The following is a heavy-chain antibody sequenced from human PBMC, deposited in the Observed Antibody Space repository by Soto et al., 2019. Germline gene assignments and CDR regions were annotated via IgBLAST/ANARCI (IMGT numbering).Heavy chain of an antibody. CDR1: GFTFSRFS. V-gene: IGHV3-30-3*01. D-gene: IGHD3-10*02. Sequence: QVQLVESGGGVVQPGRSLRLSCAASGFTFSRFSMHWVRQAPGKGLAWVAVISYDGNNKHFAESVKGRFSISRDDSKNTVYLEMNNLRGDDSGVYYCARDHGMFLSYYYYGMDVWGQGTTVTVSS. J-gene: IGHJ6*02. CDR3: ARDHGMFLSYYYYGMDV. CDR2: ISYDGNNK.